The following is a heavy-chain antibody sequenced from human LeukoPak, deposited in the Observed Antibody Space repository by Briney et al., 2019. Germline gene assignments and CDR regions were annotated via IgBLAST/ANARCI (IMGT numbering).Heavy chain of an antibody. D-gene: IGHD4-4*01. Sequence: GASVKVSCKASGYTFTSYGIRWVRQAPGQGLEWMGWISAYNGNTNYAQKLQGRVTMTTDTSTSTAYMELRSLRSDDTAVYYCARENLDSNYGLLIDPWGQGTLVTVSS. CDR2: ISAYNGNT. CDR1: GYTFTSYG. V-gene: IGHV1-18*01. CDR3: ARENLDSNYGLLIDP. J-gene: IGHJ5*02.